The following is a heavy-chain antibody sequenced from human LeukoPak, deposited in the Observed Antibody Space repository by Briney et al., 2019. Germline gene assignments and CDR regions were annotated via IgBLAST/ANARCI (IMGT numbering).Heavy chain of an antibody. V-gene: IGHV1-3*01. J-gene: IGHJ4*02. CDR1: GYILTSYV. D-gene: IGHD2-15*01. Sequence: ASVKVSCKASGYILTSYVMHWVRQAPGQRLEWMGWINAGNGNTKYSQKFQGRVTITRDTSASTAYMELSSLSSEDTAVYYCARDRCSGGSCYTSPFDYWGQGTLVTVSS. CDR3: ARDRCSGGSCYTSPFDY. CDR2: INAGNGNT.